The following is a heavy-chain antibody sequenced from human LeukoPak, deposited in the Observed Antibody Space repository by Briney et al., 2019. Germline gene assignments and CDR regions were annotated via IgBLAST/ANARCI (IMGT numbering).Heavy chain of an antibody. CDR1: GGTFSSYA. Sequence: VASVKVSCKASGGTFSSYAISWVRQAPGQGLEWMGGIIPIFGTANYAQKFQGRVTITADKSTSTAYMELSSLRSEDTAVYYCARVSSSWGRFDYWGQGTLVTVSS. CDR2: IIPIFGTA. D-gene: IGHD6-13*01. J-gene: IGHJ4*02. V-gene: IGHV1-69*06. CDR3: ARVSSSWGRFDY.